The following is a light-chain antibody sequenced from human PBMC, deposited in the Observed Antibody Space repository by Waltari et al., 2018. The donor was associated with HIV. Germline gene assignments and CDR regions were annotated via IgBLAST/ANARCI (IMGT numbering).Light chain of an antibody. Sequence: QTVVTQEPSFSVSPGGTVTLTCGLSSGSVSTSYYPSWYQQTPGQAPRTLTSITTTRSSGVPDRFSCSILGNKAALTITGAQADDESDYYCVLYMGSGIWVFGGGTKLTVL. V-gene: IGLV8-61*01. CDR3: VLYMGSGIWV. CDR1: SGSVSTSYY. J-gene: IGLJ3*02. CDR2: ITT.